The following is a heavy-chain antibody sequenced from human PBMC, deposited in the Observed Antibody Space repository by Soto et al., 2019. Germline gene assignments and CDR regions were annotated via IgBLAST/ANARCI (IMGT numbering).Heavy chain of an antibody. Sequence: ASVKVSCKASGYTFTSYGISWVRQAPGQGLEWMGWISAYNGNTNYAQKLQGRVTMTTDTSTSTAYMELRSLRSDDTAVYYCARGGYCSSKSCYYYYGMDVWGQGTTVTVSS. CDR3: ARGGYCSSKSCYYYYGMDV. CDR1: GYTFTSYG. J-gene: IGHJ6*02. V-gene: IGHV1-18*01. CDR2: ISAYNGNT. D-gene: IGHD2-2*01.